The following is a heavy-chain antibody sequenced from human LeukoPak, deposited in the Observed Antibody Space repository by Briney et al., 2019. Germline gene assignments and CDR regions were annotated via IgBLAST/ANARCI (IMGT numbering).Heavy chain of an antibody. J-gene: IGHJ4*02. V-gene: IGHV3-30*03. CDR3: ARDQYYYDSTGYFGTLAY. Sequence: GGSLRLSCAASGFTFSTFRMHWVRQAPGKGLEWLSSISYDGSNKYYADSVKGRFTISRDNSKNTLYLQMNSLRAEDTAVYYCARDQYYYDSTGYFGTLAYWGQGTLVTVSS. CDR2: ISYDGSNK. CDR1: GFTFSTFR. D-gene: IGHD3-22*01.